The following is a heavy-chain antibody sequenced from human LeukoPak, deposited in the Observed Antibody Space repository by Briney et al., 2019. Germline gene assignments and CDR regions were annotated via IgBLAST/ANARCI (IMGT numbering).Heavy chain of an antibody. Sequence: GGSLRLSCAVSGFTFSNFAMHWVRQPPGKGLEWVAVTSYDGGNEYYAEAVEGRFTITRDNSKNTLYLQMNSLRGEDTAVYHCARDLDDSSGSYLDYWGQGTLVTVSS. V-gene: IGHV3-30*03. D-gene: IGHD3-22*01. CDR3: ARDLDDSSGSYLDY. CDR2: TSYDGGNE. CDR1: GFTFSNFA. J-gene: IGHJ4*02.